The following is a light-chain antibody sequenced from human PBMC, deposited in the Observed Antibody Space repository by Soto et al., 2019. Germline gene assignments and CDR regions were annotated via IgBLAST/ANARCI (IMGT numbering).Light chain of an antibody. Sequence: QSVLTQPPSASGTPGQRVTISCSEANSNIGSNYVYWYQHLPGTAPKLLIYRNNQRPSGVPDRFSGSKSGTSASLAISGLRSEDEADYYCVARDDSLNSPVFGGGTKLTVL. CDR3: VARDDSLNSPV. V-gene: IGLV1-47*01. CDR2: RNN. CDR1: NSNIGSNY. J-gene: IGLJ3*02.